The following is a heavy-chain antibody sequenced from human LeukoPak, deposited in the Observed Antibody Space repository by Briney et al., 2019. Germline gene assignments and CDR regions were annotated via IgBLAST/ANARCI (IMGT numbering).Heavy chain of an antibody. CDR3: ARMKSGVYSSSSPYY. D-gene: IGHD6-6*01. V-gene: IGHV5-51*01. CDR2: IYPGDSDT. J-gene: IGHJ4*02. Sequence: GESLKISCKGSGYSFTSYWIGWVRQMPGKGLEWMGIIYPGDSDTRYSPSFQGQVTISADKSISTAYLQWSSLKASDTAMYYCARMKSGVYSSSSPYYWGQGTLVTVSS. CDR1: GYSFTSYW.